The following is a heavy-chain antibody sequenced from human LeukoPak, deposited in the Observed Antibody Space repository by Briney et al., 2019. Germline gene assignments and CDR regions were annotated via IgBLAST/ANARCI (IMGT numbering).Heavy chain of an antibody. CDR3: ARDHEYQLYGMDV. D-gene: IGHD2-2*01. J-gene: IGHJ6*02. CDR1: GFTFCSYA. Sequence: GGSLRLSCAASGFTFCSYAMSWVRHAPGKRLEWVSGIRGSGGSTYYADSVRGGFTISRDNSQNTLYMQMNRLRAEDTALYYCARDHEYQLYGMDVWGQGTTVTVSS. V-gene: IGHV3-23*01. CDR2: IRGSGGST.